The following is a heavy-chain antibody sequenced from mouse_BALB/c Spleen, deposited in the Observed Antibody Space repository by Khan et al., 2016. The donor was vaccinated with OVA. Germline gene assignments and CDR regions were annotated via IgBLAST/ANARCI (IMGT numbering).Heavy chain of an antibody. CDR3: ASFDYDVGAWFAY. Sequence: VQLQQSGAELVKPGASVKLSCTASAFNIKDTYMHWVKQRPEQGLEWIGGIDPANGNTKYDPKFQGKATITVDTSSKTAYLQLSSLTSEDTDVYYCASFDYDVGAWFAYWGQGTLVTVSA. CDR2: IDPANGNT. D-gene: IGHD2-4*01. V-gene: IGHV14-3*02. CDR1: AFNIKDTY. J-gene: IGHJ3*01.